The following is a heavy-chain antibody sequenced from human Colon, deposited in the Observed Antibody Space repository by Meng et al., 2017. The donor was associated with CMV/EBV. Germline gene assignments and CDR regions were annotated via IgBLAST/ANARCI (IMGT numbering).Heavy chain of an antibody. Sequence: GESLKISCAASGFTVSSNYMSWVRQAPGKGLEWVSVIYSGGSTYYADSVKGRFTISRDNSNNTLYLQMNSLRVEDTATYYCARQWATTQKWFDPWGQGTLVTVSS. J-gene: IGHJ5*02. V-gene: IGHV3-66*02. CDR2: IYSGGST. CDR3: ARQWATTQKWFDP. CDR1: GFTVSSNY. D-gene: IGHD1-26*01.